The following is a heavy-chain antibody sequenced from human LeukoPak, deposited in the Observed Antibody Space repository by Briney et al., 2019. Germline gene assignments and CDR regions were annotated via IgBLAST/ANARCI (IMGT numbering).Heavy chain of an antibody. V-gene: IGHV4-39*07. J-gene: IGHJ4*02. CDR1: GGSISSNSYY. Sequence: SETLSLTCTVSGGSISSNSYYWGWIRQPPGKGLEWIGSMYYSGSTYYNPSLKSRVTISVDTSKNQFSLKLSSVTAADTAVYYCARAILSGYPDSWGQGTLVIVFS. D-gene: IGHD3-3*01. CDR3: ARAILSGYPDS. CDR2: MYYSGST.